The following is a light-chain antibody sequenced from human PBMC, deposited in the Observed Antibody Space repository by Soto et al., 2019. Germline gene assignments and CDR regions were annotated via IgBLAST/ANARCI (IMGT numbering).Light chain of an antibody. Sequence: QSALTQPPSASGSPGQSVTISCTGAANNIGGYNFVSWYQQHPGKAPKLIISEVRERPSGVPDRFSGSKSGNTASLTVSGLQAEDDADYYCSSDASSNNVIFGGGTKVTVL. CDR3: SSDASSNNVI. J-gene: IGLJ2*01. CDR2: EVR. V-gene: IGLV2-8*01. CDR1: ANNIGGYNF.